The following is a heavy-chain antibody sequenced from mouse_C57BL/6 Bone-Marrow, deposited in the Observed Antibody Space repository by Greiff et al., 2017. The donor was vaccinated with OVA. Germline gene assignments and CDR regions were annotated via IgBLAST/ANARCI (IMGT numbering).Heavy chain of an antibody. J-gene: IGHJ4*01. D-gene: IGHD2-3*01. CDR1: GYTFTDYY. Sequence: QVQLQQSGAELVRPGASVKLSCKASGYTFTDYYINWVKQRPGQGLEWIARIYPGSGNTYYNEKFKGKATLTAEKSSSTAYMQLSSLTSEDSAVYFCAREGLLTFYYAMDYWGQGTSVTVSS. CDR2: IYPGSGNT. CDR3: AREGLLTFYYAMDY. V-gene: IGHV1-76*01.